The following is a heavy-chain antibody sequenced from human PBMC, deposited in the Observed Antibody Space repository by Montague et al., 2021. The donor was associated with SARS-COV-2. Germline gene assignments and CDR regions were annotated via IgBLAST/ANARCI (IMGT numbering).Heavy chain of an antibody. D-gene: IGHD6-19*01. V-gene: IGHV3-23*01. J-gene: IGHJ4*02. CDR3: AKDTLRTTVAFFDL. Sequence: SLRLSCAASGFRSSNYAMNWVRQAPGKGLEWVSGINGGGDSKFYTGSVKGRFTICRDNPKNTVYLQMNSLRAEDTAVYFCAKDTLRTTVAFFDLWGQGTHVTVSS. CDR1: GFRSSNYA. CDR2: INGGGDSK.